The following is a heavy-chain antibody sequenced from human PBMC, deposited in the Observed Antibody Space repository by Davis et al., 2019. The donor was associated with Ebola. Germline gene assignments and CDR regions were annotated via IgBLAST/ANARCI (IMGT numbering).Heavy chain of an antibody. J-gene: IGHJ6*02. CDR3: AKTTGMYYYYGMDV. D-gene: IGHD4-17*01. V-gene: IGHV1-18*01. CDR1: GYTFISYG. Sequence: ASVKVSCKASGYTFISYGISWVRQAPGQGLEWMGWISAYNGNTNYAQKLQGRVPMTTDTSTSTAYMELRSLRSDDTAVYYWAKTTGMYYYYGMDVWGQGTTVTVSS. CDR2: ISAYNGNT.